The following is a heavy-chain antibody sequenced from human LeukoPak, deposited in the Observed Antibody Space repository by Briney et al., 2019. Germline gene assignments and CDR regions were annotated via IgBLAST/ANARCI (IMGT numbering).Heavy chain of an antibody. CDR2: IKQDGSEK. Sequence: GGSLRLSRAASGFTFSSYWMSWVRQAPGKGLEWVANIKQDGSEKYYVDSVKGRFTISRDNAKNSLYLQMNSLRAEDTAVYYCASVGNGVYGTYYFDYWGQGTLVTVSS. V-gene: IGHV3-7*03. J-gene: IGHJ4*02. CDR1: GFTFSSYW. D-gene: IGHD5/OR15-5a*01. CDR3: ASVGNGVYGTYYFDY.